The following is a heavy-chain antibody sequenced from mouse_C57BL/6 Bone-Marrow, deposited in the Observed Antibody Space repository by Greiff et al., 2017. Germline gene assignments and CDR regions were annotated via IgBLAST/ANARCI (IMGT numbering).Heavy chain of an antibody. CDR2: IYPGDGDT. D-gene: IGHD2-5*01. J-gene: IGHJ2*01. Sequence: VQLQQSGPELVKPGASVKISCKASGYAFSSSWMNWVKQRPGKGLEWIGRIYPGDGDTNYNGKFKGKATLTADKSSSTAYMQLSSLTSEDSAVYFCARSGYSNYLYYFDYWGQGTTLTVSS. V-gene: IGHV1-82*01. CDR3: ARSGYSNYLYYFDY. CDR1: GYAFSSSW.